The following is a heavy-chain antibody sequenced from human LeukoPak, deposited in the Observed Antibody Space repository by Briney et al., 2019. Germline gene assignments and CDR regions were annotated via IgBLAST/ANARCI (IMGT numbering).Heavy chain of an antibody. Sequence: ASVKVSCKASGYTFTGYYMHWVRQAPGQELEWMGWINPNSGGTNYAQKFQGRVTMTRDTSITTAYMELSSLRSDDTAMYYCARRTGGNYGSYYFDYWGQGTLVTVSS. J-gene: IGHJ4*02. CDR2: INPNSGGT. CDR1: GYTFTGYY. D-gene: IGHD3-10*01. V-gene: IGHV1-2*02. CDR3: ARRTGGNYGSYYFDY.